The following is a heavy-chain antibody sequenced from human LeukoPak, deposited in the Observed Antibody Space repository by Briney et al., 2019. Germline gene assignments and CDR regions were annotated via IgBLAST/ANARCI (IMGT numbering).Heavy chain of an antibody. D-gene: IGHD3-22*01. CDR2: ISGSGGDT. CDR3: ARDRYYDSSGYYSLEYFQH. J-gene: IGHJ1*01. Sequence: GGSLRLSCAASEFTFSTYAMNWVRQAPGKGLEWVSAISGSGGDTYYADSVKGRFTISRDNSKNTLYLQMNSLRAEDTAVYYCARDRYYDSSGYYSLEYFQHWGQGTLVTVSS. CDR1: EFTFSTYA. V-gene: IGHV3-23*01.